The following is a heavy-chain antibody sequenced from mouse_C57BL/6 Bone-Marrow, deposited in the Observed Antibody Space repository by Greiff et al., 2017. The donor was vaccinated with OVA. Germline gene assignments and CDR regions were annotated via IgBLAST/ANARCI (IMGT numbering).Heavy chain of an antibody. CDR1: GYAFTNYL. CDR2: INPGSGGT. V-gene: IGHV1-54*01. J-gene: IGHJ4*01. D-gene: IGHD2-1*01. Sequence: QVQLQQSGAELVRPGTSVKVSCKASGYAFTNYLIEWVKQRPGQGLEWIGVINPGSGGTNYNEKFKGKATLTADKSSSTAYMQLSSLTSEDSAVYFCARGTIYYGSAMDYWGQGTSVTVSS. CDR3: ARGTIYYGSAMDY.